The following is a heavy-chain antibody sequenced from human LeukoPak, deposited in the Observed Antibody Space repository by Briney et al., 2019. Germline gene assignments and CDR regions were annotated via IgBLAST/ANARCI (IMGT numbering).Heavy chain of an antibody. D-gene: IGHD3-10*01. V-gene: IGHV3-11*06. CDR1: GFTFTDYY. CDR2: ISVSSSDT. J-gene: IGHJ6*02. CDR3: AKRDSGSYYGMDV. Sequence: GGSLRLSCAASGFTFTDYYMSWVRQAPGRGLESIAYISVSSSDTNYADSVKGRFTISRDNSKNTLYLQMNSLRAEDTAVYYCAKRDSGSYYGMDVWGQGTTVTVSS.